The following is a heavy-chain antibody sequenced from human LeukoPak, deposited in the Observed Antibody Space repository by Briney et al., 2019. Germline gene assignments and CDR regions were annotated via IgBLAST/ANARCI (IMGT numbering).Heavy chain of an antibody. V-gene: IGHV4-30-4*01. CDR1: GGSISSGDSY. CDR3: ARNYGDYGTFDY. CDR2: IYYSGST. Sequence: SETLSLTCTVSGGSISSGDSYWSWIRQPPGKGLEWIGYIYYSGSTYYNPSPKSRVTISLDTSKNQFSLKLSSVTAADTAVYYCARNYGDYGTFDYWGQGTLVTVSS. D-gene: IGHD4-17*01. J-gene: IGHJ4*02.